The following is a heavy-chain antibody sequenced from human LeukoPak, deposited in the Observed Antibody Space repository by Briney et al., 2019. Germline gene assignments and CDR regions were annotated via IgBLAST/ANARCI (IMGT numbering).Heavy chain of an antibody. CDR2: IYPGDSDT. Sequence: HGESLKISCKGSGYSFTSYWIGWVRQMPGKGLEWMGIIYPGDSDTRYSPSFQGQVTISADKSISTAYLQWSSLKASDTAMYYCTTGFGPTTRARGGDYWGQGTLVTVSS. J-gene: IGHJ4*02. V-gene: IGHV5-51*01. CDR1: GYSFTSYW. D-gene: IGHD3-16*01. CDR3: TTGFGPTTRARGGDY.